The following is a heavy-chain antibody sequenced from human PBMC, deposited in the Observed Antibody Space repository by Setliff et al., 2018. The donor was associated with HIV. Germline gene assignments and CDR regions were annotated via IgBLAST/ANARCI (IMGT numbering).Heavy chain of an antibody. V-gene: IGHV3-48*04. J-gene: IGHJ4*02. CDR3: VRDTTSGWMLTN. D-gene: IGHD6-25*01. Sequence: SLRLSCAASGFTFSTYGLNWVRQAPGKGLEWISYLNNDGTTIYYADSVRDRLTISRDNARDSLYLQMNSLRAEDTAVYYCVRDTTSGWMLTNWGQGTLVTVSS. CDR2: LNNDGTTI. CDR1: GFTFSTYG.